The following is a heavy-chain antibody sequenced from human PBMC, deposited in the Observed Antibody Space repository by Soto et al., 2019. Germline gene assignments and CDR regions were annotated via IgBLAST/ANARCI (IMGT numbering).Heavy chain of an antibody. D-gene: IGHD3-22*01. J-gene: IGHJ4*02. Sequence: QVQLVQSGAEVKKPGSSVKVSCKASGGTFSSYAISWVRQAPGQGLEWMGGIIPIFGTANYAQKFQGRVTITADESTSTAYMELSSLRSEDTAVYYCARGLEDYYDSSGYPHPFDYWGQGTLVTVSS. CDR2: IIPIFGTA. CDR3: ARGLEDYYDSSGYPHPFDY. CDR1: GGTFSSYA. V-gene: IGHV1-69*12.